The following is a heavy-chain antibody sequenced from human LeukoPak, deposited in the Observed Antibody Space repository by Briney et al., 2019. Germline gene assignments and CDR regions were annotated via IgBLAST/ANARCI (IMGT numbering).Heavy chain of an antibody. CDR3: ARIVADASGSYQHYYYYYMDV. CDR1: GFTFSSYS. J-gene: IGHJ6*03. D-gene: IGHD3-10*01. Sequence: GGSLRLSCAASGFTFSSYSMNWVRQAPGKGLEWISYISGSISDIYYANSVKGRFAISRDNAKNSLNLQMNSLRAEDTAVYYCARIVADASGSYQHYYYYYMDVWGKGTTVTVSS. V-gene: IGHV3-48*01. CDR2: ISGSISDI.